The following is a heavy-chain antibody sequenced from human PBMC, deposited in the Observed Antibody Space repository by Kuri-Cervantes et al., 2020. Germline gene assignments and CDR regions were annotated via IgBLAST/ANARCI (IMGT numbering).Heavy chain of an antibody. J-gene: IGHJ4*02. Sequence: SETLSLTCTVSGGSISRYYWSWIRQPPGKGLDWIGYIYYSGSTNYNPSLKSRVTISVDTSKNQFSLKLSSVTAAETAVYYCARGGFDLLSLHFDYWGQGTLVTVSS. CDR1: GGSISRYY. V-gene: IGHV4-59*01. D-gene: IGHD3-10*01. CDR2: IYYSGST. CDR3: ARGGFDLLSLHFDY.